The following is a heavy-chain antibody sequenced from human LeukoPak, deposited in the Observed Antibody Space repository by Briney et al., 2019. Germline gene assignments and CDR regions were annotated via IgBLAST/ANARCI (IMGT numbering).Heavy chain of an antibody. Sequence: ASVKVPCKASGYTFTGYYMHWVRQAPGQGPEWMGWINPNSGGTNYAQKFQGRVTMTRDTSISTAYMELSRLRSDDTAVYYCAREVPAATFDYWGQGTLVTVSS. CDR1: GYTFTGYY. D-gene: IGHD2-2*01. V-gene: IGHV1-2*02. CDR3: AREVPAATFDY. CDR2: INPNSGGT. J-gene: IGHJ4*02.